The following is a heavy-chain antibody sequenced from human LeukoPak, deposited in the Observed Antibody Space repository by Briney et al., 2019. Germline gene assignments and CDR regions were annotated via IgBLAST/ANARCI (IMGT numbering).Heavy chain of an antibody. CDR3: ARSRIAAVVPFYFDS. CDR2: ISYDGTNE. D-gene: IGHD6-13*01. J-gene: IGHJ4*02. Sequence: PGRSLRLSCAASGFTFSSYALNWVRQAPGKGLEWVVVISYDGTNEFYADSVQGRFTISRDNSKNTLNLQMNSLRPEDTAIYYCARSRIAAVVPFYFDSWGQGALVTVSS. CDR1: GFTFSSYA. V-gene: IGHV3-30*01.